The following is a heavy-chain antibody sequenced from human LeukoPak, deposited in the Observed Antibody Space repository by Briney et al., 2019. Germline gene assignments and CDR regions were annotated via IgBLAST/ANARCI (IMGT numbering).Heavy chain of an antibody. CDR2: TSGSGGST. CDR3: AKAMVRGPTGLQGMDV. V-gene: IGHV3-23*01. J-gene: IGHJ6*02. CDR1: GFTFSTYA. D-gene: IGHD3-10*01. Sequence: GGSLRLSCAASGFTFSTYAMSWVRQAPGKGLEWVSTTSGSGGSTYYADSAKGRFTISRDNSKNTLYLQMNSLRAEDTAVYYWAKAMVRGPTGLQGMDVWGQGPTFTVTS.